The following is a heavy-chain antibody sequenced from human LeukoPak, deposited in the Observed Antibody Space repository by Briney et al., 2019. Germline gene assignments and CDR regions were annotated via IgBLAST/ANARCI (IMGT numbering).Heavy chain of an antibody. CDR2: IISSGATT. J-gene: IGHJ4*02. V-gene: IGHV3-23*01. CDR3: ARDEGSIQFIY. Sequence: GGSLRLSCAASGFTFTHYGMNWVRQAPGKGLEWVSGIISSGATTYYTDSVKGRFTISRDNSKNTVYLQMNSLRAEDTAVYYCARDEGSIQFIYWGQGTLVTVSS. CDR1: GFTFTHYG. D-gene: IGHD5-24*01.